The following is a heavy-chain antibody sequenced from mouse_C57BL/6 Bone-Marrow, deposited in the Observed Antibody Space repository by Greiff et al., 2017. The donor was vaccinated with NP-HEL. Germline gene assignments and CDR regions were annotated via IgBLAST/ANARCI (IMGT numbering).Heavy chain of an antibody. CDR2: IDPETGGT. CDR1: GYTFTDYE. D-gene: IGHD3-2*02. J-gene: IGHJ3*01. Sequence: VQLQQSGAELVRPGASVTLSCKASGYTFTDYEMHWVKQTPVHGLEWIGAIDPETGGTAYNQKFKGKAILTADKSSGTAYMELRSLTSEDSAVYYCTRLFGDSSGPAWFAYWGQGTLVTVSA. V-gene: IGHV1-15*01. CDR3: TRLFGDSSGPAWFAY.